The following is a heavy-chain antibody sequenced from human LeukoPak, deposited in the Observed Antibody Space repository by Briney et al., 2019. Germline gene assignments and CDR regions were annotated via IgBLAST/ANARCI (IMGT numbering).Heavy chain of an antibody. CDR1: DASISSTSYY. CDR3: ARHPIAQWLVRRTKGWFDP. J-gene: IGHJ5*02. D-gene: IGHD6-19*01. V-gene: IGHV4-39*01. CDR2: LYYNGIT. Sequence: PSETLSLTCTVSDASISSTSYYWGWIRQPPGKGLVWIGSLYYNGITYSNPSLKNRITISVDRSKKLFSLKLTSVTAADMAVYYCARHPIAQWLVRRTKGWFDPWGQGTLVTVSS.